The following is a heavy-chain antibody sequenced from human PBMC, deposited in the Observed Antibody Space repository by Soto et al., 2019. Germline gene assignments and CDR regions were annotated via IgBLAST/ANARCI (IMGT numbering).Heavy chain of an antibody. CDR3: ARDPPVDRVATMGFYA. V-gene: IGHV1-18*01. CDR1: GYTFTSYC. D-gene: IGHD5-12*01. Sequence: ASVKVSCKASGYTFTSYCISWVRQAPGQGLEWMGWISAYNGNKNYAQKLQGRVTMTTDTSTSRAYMELRSLRSDDTAVYYCARDPPVDRVATMGFYAWGQGTLVTVSA. CDR2: ISAYNGNK. J-gene: IGHJ5*02.